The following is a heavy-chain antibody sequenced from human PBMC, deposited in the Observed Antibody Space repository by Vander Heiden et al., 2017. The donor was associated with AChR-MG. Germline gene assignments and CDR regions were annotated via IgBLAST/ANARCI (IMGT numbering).Heavy chain of an antibody. V-gene: IGHV4-39*01. CDR2: LYYTGST. D-gene: IGHD3-22*01. CDR3: ARHGPNYYHSSPFDY. J-gene: IGHJ4*02. Sequence: QLQLQESGPGLVKPSETLSFICTVSGGSISSSGYSWGWIRQPPGKGLEWIGSLYYTGSTDSNPSLKGRVTISVDTSKNQFSLKLSSVTAADWAVYYCARHGPNYYHSSPFDYWGQGTLVTVSS. CDR1: GGSISSSGYS.